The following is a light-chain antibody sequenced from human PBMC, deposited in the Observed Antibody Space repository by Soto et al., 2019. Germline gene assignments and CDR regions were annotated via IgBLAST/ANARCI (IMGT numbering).Light chain of an antibody. CDR3: QQINGYPLT. Sequence: GDRVTITCRASQSISSWLAWYQQKPGKAPKLLIYAASTLHTGVPSRFSGSGSGTEFTLTISSLQPEDFATFICQQINGYPLTFGGGTKVDIK. CDR2: AAS. CDR1: QSISSW. J-gene: IGKJ4*01. V-gene: IGKV1-5*01.